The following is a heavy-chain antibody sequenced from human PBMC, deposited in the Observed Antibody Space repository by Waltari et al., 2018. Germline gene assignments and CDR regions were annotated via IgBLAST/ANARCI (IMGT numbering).Heavy chain of an antibody. D-gene: IGHD3-22*01. CDR2: IYYSGST. CDR1: GGSISSSSYY. V-gene: IGHV4-39*01. Sequence: QLQLQESGPGLVKPSETLSLTCTVSGGSISSSSYYWGWIRQPPGKGLEWIGSIYYSGSTDDNPSLKSRVTISVDTSKNQFSLKLSSVTAADTAVYYCARRDYDSSGYYYWVDYWGQGTLVTVSS. CDR3: ARRDYDSSGYYYWVDY. J-gene: IGHJ4*02.